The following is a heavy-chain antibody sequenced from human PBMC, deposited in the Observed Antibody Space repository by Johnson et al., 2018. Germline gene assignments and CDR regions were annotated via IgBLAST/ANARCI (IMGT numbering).Heavy chain of an antibody. CDR2: ISWDGGST. CDR1: GFTFDDYS. Sequence: VQLVQSGGVVVQPGGSLRLSCAASGFTFDDYSMHWVRQAPGKGLEWVSLISWDGGSTYYADSVKGRFTSSRDNRKNSLYLQMNSLRTEDTALYYCAKDISRVGVAAAGTVGFQHWGQGTLVTVSS. J-gene: IGHJ1*01. D-gene: IGHD6-13*01. CDR3: AKDISRVGVAAAGTVGFQH. V-gene: IGHV3-43*01.